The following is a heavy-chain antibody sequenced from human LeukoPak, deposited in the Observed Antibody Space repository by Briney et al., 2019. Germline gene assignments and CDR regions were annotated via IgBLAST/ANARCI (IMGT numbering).Heavy chain of an antibody. CDR3: TRDTGTTGEVKFDP. D-gene: IGHD4-17*01. J-gene: IGHJ5*02. Sequence: PSETLSLTCTVSGNSFGDYYWSWIRQPAGKGLEWIGRIYTSGSTTYNPSLKSRATMSVDTSKSQFSLNLMSVTAADTAVYYCTRDTGTTGEVKFDPWGQGTLVTVSS. V-gene: IGHV4-4*07. CDR1: GNSFGDYY. CDR2: IYTSGST.